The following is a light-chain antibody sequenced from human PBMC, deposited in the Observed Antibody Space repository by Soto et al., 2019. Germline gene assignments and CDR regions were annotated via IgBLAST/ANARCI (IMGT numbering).Light chain of an antibody. CDR3: TSYTPTSTLI. Sequence: QSVLTQPASVSGSLGQSITISCTGSTSDVVTYNHVSWYQQHPGKVPKLILYEVNNRPSGISIRFSGSKSGNTASLTISGLQADDEADYYCTSYTPTSTLIFGGGTKLTVL. J-gene: IGLJ2*01. V-gene: IGLV2-14*01. CDR2: EVN. CDR1: TSDVVTYNH.